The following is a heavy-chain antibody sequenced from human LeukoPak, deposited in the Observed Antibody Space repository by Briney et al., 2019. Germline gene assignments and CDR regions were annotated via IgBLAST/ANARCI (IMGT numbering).Heavy chain of an antibody. Sequence: GGSLRLSCAASGFTFSSYAMHWVRQAPGKGLEWVAVISYDGSNKYYADSVKGRFTISRDNSKNRLFLQMDSLRAEDTAVYYCARGRSPTDAFDIWGQGTMVTVSS. D-gene: IGHD2-15*01. J-gene: IGHJ3*02. V-gene: IGHV3-30-3*01. CDR2: ISYDGSNK. CDR3: ARGRSPTDAFDI. CDR1: GFTFSSYA.